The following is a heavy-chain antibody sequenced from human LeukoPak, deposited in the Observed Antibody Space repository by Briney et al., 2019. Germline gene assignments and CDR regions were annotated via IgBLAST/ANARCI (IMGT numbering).Heavy chain of an antibody. CDR2: ISWNSGSI. CDR1: GFTFDDYA. CDR3: ARLRYTYGKNFDY. D-gene: IGHD5-18*01. V-gene: IGHV3-9*01. Sequence: GRSLRLSCAASGFTFDDYAMHWVRQAPGKGLEWVSGISWNSGSIDYAVSVKGRFTISRNNAKNSLSLQMNSLRAADTAVYYCARLRYTYGKNFDYWGQGTLVTVSS. J-gene: IGHJ4*02.